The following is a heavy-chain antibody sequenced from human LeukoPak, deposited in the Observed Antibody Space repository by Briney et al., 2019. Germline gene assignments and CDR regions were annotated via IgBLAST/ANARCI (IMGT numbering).Heavy chain of an antibody. CDR3: ARQHYYGSGSYENWFGP. Sequence: SVKVSCKASGGTFSSYAISWVRQAPGQGLEWMGGIIPIFGTANYAQKFQGRVTITTDESTSTAYMELSSLRSEDTAVYYCARQHYYGSGSYENWFGPWGQGTLVTVSS. CDR1: GGTFSSYA. J-gene: IGHJ5*02. D-gene: IGHD3-10*01. V-gene: IGHV1-69*05. CDR2: IIPIFGTA.